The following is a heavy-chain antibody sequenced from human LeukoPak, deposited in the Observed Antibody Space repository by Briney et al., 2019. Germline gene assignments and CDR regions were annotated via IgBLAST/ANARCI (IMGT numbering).Heavy chain of an antibody. CDR2: ISGSSATI. CDR3: AREPAAAGKNWFDP. J-gene: IGHJ5*02. V-gene: IGHV3-48*04. D-gene: IGHD6-25*01. CDR1: GSTFSSYS. Sequence: GGSLRLSCAASGSTFSSYSMNWVHQAPGKGLEWVSYISGSSATIYYVDSVKGRFTISRDNAKNSLYLQMNSLRAEDTAVYYCAREPAAAGKNWFDPWGQGTLVTVSS.